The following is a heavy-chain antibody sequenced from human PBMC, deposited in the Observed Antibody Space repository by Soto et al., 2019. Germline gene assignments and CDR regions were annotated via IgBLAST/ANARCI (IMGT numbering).Heavy chain of an antibody. CDR2: ISGYNGNT. CDR3: AREGPAPYYYDGRDV. J-gene: IGHJ6*02. Sequence: QVQLVQSGGEVKKPGASVKVSCKTSGYSFTTYGISWVRQAPGQGLEWMGWISGYNGNTNYAQKFQSNVTMTTDKSTSTAYMELRSLRSDDTAVYYCAREGPAPYYYDGRDVWGQGSTVAVSS. V-gene: IGHV1-18*01. CDR1: GYSFTTYG.